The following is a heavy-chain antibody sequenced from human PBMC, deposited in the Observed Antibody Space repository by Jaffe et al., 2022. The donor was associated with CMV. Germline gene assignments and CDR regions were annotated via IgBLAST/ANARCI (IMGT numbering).Heavy chain of an antibody. Sequence: EVQLVQSGAEVKKPGESLKISCKGSGYSFTSYWIGWVRQMPGKGLEWMGIIYPGDSDTRYSPSFQGQVTISADKSISTAYLQWSSLKASDTAMYYCARQMRLEQWLETSDAFDIWGQGTMVTVSS. CDR1: GYSFTSYW. D-gene: IGHD6-19*01. J-gene: IGHJ3*02. V-gene: IGHV5-51*01. CDR2: IYPGDSDT. CDR3: ARQMRLEQWLETSDAFDI.